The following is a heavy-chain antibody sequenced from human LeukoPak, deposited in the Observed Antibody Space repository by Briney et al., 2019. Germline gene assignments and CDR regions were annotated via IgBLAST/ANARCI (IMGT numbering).Heavy chain of an antibody. CDR2: ISNSGSSI. Sequence: GGSLRLSCAASEFTIRSYSMNWVRQAPGKGLEWVSHISNSGSSIQYADSVKGRFTIFRDNAKNSLYLQMNSLRAEDTAVYYCARTRDGPFDYWGQGTLVTVSS. D-gene: IGHD5-24*01. J-gene: IGHJ4*02. CDR1: EFTIRSYS. CDR3: ARTRDGPFDY. V-gene: IGHV3-48*04.